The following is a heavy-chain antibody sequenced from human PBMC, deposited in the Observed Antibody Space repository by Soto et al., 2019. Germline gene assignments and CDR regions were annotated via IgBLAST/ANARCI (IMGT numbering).Heavy chain of an antibody. CDR2: INHSGST. J-gene: IGHJ6*02. CDR1: GGSFSGYY. Sequence: SETLSLTCAVYGGSFSGYYWSWIRQPPGKGLEWIGEINHSGSTNYNPSLKSRVTISVDTSKNQFSLKLSSVTAADTAVYYCARVHQTVTRYYYYGIDGWGQGTRVTVSS. V-gene: IGHV4-34*01. CDR3: ARVHQTVTRYYYYGIDG.